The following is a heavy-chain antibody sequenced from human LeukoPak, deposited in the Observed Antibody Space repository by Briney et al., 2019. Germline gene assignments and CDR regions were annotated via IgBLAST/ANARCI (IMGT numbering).Heavy chain of an antibody. CDR3: ARVGSSGWYDDYYYGMDV. D-gene: IGHD6-19*01. Sequence: GASVKVSCKASGYTFTGYYMHWVRQAPGQGLEWMGWINPNSSGTNYAQKFQGRVTMTRDTSISTAYMELSRLRSDDTAVYYCARVGSSGWYDDYYYGMDVWGQGTTVTVSS. J-gene: IGHJ6*02. CDR1: GYTFTGYY. V-gene: IGHV1-2*02. CDR2: INPNSSGT.